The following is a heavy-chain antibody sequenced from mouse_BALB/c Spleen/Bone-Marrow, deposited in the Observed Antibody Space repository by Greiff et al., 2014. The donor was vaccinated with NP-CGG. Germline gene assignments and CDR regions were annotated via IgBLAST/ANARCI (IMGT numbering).Heavy chain of an antibody. CDR2: IWTGGGT. Sequence: VMLVESGPGLVAPSQSLSITCTVSGFSLTSYGINWIRQPPGKGLEWLGVIWTGGGTNYNSAFMSRLSISKDNSKSQVFLKMNSLQTDDTAIYYCVREGAYYGDYDWYFDVWGAGTTVTVSS. CDR1: GFSLTSYG. CDR3: VREGAYYGDYDWYFDV. D-gene: IGHD2-13*01. V-gene: IGHV2-9-2*01. J-gene: IGHJ1*01.